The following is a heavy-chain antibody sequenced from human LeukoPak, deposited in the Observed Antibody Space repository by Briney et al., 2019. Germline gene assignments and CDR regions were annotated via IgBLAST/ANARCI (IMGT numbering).Heavy chain of an antibody. CDR2: ISGSGGYT. D-gene: IGHD2-15*01. V-gene: IGHV3-23*01. J-gene: IGHJ4*02. CDR1: GFTFSSYA. CDR3: VTLPTGDY. Sequence: PGGSLRLSCAASGFTFSSYAMSWVRQAPGKGLEWVSGISGSGGYTYYADSVRGRFTISRDSSQNTLYLQMNGLRAEDTAVYYCVTLPTGDYWGQGTLVTVSS.